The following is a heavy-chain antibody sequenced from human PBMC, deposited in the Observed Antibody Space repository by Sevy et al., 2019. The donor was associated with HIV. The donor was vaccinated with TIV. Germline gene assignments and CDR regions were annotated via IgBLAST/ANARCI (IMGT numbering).Heavy chain of an antibody. CDR3: SREGSEGTVAQPDAFDF. Sequence: GGSLRLSCTASGFTFGDYAMSWFRQAPGKGLEWVGFIRSKTYGGTTEYAASVKGRFTISRGDSKSIAYLQMNSLKTEDTAVYYCSREGSEGTVAQPDAFDFWGQGTMVTVSS. J-gene: IGHJ3*01. CDR2: IRSKTYGGTT. V-gene: IGHV3-49*03. D-gene: IGHD6-19*01. CDR1: GFTFGDYA.